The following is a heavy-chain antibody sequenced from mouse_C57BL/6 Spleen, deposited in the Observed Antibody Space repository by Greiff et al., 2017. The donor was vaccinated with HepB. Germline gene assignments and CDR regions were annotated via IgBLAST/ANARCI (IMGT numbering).Heavy chain of an antibody. Sequence: LVESGEGLVKPGGSLKLSCAASGFTFSSYAMSWVRQTPEKRLEWVAYISSGGDYIYYADTVKGRFTISRDNARNTLYLQMSSLKSEDTAMYYCTREKTTVRYFDVWGTGTTVTVSS. CDR3: TREKTTVRYFDV. D-gene: IGHD1-3*01. J-gene: IGHJ1*03. CDR2: ISSGGDYI. CDR1: GFTFSSYA. V-gene: IGHV5-9-1*02.